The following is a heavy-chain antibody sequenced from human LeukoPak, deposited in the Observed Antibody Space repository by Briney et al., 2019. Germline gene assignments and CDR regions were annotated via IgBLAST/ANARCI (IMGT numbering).Heavy chain of an antibody. CDR2: IRYDGSNK. Sequence: GGSLRLSCAASGFTFSRYGMHWVRQAPGKGLEWVAFIRYDGSNKYYADSVKGRFTISRDNSENTLYLQMNSLRAEDTAVYYCAKALYGLRDYWGQGTLVTVSS. J-gene: IGHJ4*02. D-gene: IGHD2-8*01. V-gene: IGHV3-30*02. CDR3: AKALYGLRDY. CDR1: GFTFSRYG.